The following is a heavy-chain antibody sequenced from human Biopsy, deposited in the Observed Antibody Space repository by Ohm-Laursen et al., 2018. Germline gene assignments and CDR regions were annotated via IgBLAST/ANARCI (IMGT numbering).Heavy chain of an antibody. V-gene: IGHV4-31*03. CDR3: ARLGGGDYFPTFFDF. Sequence: SQTLSLTCTVSGVSINGGRYYWNWIRHHPGKGLEWIGNIFYSANTYYNPSLKSRVTISVDTSKNQFSLKLSSVTAADTAVYYCARLGGGDYFPTFFDFWGREPWSPSPQ. D-gene: IGHD2-21*02. J-gene: IGHJ4*02. CDR2: IFYSANT. CDR1: GVSINGGRYY.